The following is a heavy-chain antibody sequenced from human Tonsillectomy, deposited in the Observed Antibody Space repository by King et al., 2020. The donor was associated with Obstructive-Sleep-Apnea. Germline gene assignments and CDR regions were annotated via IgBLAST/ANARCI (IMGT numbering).Heavy chain of an antibody. D-gene: IGHD1-26*01. CDR3: ARELSGSYSQFDY. V-gene: IGHV4-59*01. CDR2: IYYSGGT. Sequence: QLQESGPGLVKPSETLSLTCTVSGGSISSYYWSWIRQPPGKGLEWSGYIYYSGGTNYNPSLKSRDTISLDTSKNQFSLKRSSVTAADTAVYYCARELSGSYSQFDYWGQGTLVTVSS. CDR1: GGSISSYY. J-gene: IGHJ4*02.